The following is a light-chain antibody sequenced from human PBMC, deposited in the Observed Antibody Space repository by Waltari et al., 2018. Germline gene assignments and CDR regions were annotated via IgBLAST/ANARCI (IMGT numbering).Light chain of an antibody. CDR2: EVS. CDR1: QSLLASEDGNTY. V-gene: IGKV2-40*01. CDR3: MQGIEYPWT. J-gene: IGKJ1*01. Sequence: DIVMTQTPLSLPVTLGEPASISCRSSQSLLASEDGNTYWDWYRQKPGQSPQLLIYEVSNRASGVPDRFSGSGSDTDFTLKISRVEAEDVGVYYCMQGIEYPWTFGQGTKVEIK.